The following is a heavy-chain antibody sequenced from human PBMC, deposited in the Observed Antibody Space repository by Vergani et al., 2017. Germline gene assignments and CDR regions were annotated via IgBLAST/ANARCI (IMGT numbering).Heavy chain of an antibody. CDR2: LSSRSSTI. V-gene: IGHV3-48*01. Sequence: EVQLVESGGGLVQPGGSLRLSCVTSGFIFSSYSMKWVRQAPGKGLEWVSYLSSRSSTIYYADSVRGRFTISRDSGENSMYLQMDSLRVEDTALYYCAGGQPGYQALSSNWFDHWGQGTLVTVSS. D-gene: IGHD2-2*01. CDR3: AGGQPGYQALSSNWFDH. CDR1: GFIFSSYS. J-gene: IGHJ5*02.